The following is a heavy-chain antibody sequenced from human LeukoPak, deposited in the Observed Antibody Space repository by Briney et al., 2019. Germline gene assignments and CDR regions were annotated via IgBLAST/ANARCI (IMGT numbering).Heavy chain of an antibody. J-gene: IGHJ5*02. V-gene: IGHV3-74*01. D-gene: IGHD3-22*01. CDR2: IKSDESTT. Sequence: GGSLGLSCAASGFSFSSYWMHWVRQAPGKGLVWVARIKSDESTTSYADSVKGRFTISRDNAKNTLYLQMNSLRAEDTAVYYCVRRAFDSSGNYPFDPWGQGTLVTVSS. CDR1: GFSFSSYW. CDR3: VRRAFDSSGNYPFDP.